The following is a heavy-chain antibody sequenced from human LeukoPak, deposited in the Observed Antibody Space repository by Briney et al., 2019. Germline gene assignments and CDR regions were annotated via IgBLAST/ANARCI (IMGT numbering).Heavy chain of an antibody. J-gene: IGHJ5*02. V-gene: IGHV4-39*01. CDR3: ARGKLDIVVVVAATNNTNWFDP. D-gene: IGHD2-15*01. CDR2: IYYSGST. Sequence: SETLSLTCTVSGGSISSSSYYWGWIRQPPGKGLEWIGSIYYSGSTYYNPSLKSRVTISVDTSKNQFSLKLSSVTAADTAVYYCARGKLDIVVVVAATNNTNWFDPWGQGTLVTVSS. CDR1: GGSISSSSYY.